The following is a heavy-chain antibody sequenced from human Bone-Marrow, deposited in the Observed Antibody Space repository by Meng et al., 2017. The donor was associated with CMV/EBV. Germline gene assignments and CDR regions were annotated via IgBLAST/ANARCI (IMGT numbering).Heavy chain of an antibody. CDR2: ISFDGSNK. D-gene: IGHD6-19*01. CDR3: ARALRSSGPS. J-gene: IGHJ4*02. V-gene: IGHV3-30*14. CDR1: KFTFNRYA. Sequence: GESLKISCAASKFTFNRYAMHWVRQAPGKGLEWVAVISFDGSNKYYADSVKGRFTISRDNSKNTLYLQIDSLRTEDTSVYYCARALRSSGPSWGQGTLVTVSS.